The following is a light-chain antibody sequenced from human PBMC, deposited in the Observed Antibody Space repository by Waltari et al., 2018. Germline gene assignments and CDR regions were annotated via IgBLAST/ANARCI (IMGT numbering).Light chain of an antibody. Sequence: QSALTQPASVSGSPGQSITISCTGTSSDVGGFDYVSWYQQHPNKAPKLLIYDVNNRPSAVSNRFSGSKSGNTASLTISGLQAEDEADYYCSSYTSRNTLLFGGGTKLTAL. V-gene: IGLV2-14*03. CDR3: SSYTSRNTLL. CDR2: DVN. CDR1: SSDVGGFDY. J-gene: IGLJ2*01.